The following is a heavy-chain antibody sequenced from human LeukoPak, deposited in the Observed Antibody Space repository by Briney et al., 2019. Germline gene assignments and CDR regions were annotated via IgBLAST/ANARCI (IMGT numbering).Heavy chain of an antibody. V-gene: IGHV1-46*01. CDR3: ARDGHYYDSSGYFVPSEYFDY. J-gene: IGHJ4*02. Sequence: ASVKVSCKASVYTFTSYYMHWVRQAPGQGLEWMGIINPSGGSTSYAQKFQGRVTMTRGTSTSTVYMELSSLRSEVTAVYYCARDGHYYDSSGYFVPSEYFDYWGQGTLVTVSS. CDR2: INPSGGST. D-gene: IGHD3-22*01. CDR1: VYTFTSYY.